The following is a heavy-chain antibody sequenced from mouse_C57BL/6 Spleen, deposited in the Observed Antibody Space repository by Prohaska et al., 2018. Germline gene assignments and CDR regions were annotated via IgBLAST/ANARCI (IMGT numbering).Heavy chain of an antibody. CDR2: IYPGDGDT. Sequence: QVQLQQSGAELVKPGASVKISCKASGYAFSSYWMNWVKQRPGKGLEWIGQIYPGDGDTNYNGKFKGKATLTADKSSSTAYMQLSSLTSEDSAVYFCARKEYYLYAMDYWGQGTSVTVSS. J-gene: IGHJ4*01. CDR3: ARKEYYLYAMDY. V-gene: IGHV1-80*01. CDR1: GYAFSSYW. D-gene: IGHD1-1*02.